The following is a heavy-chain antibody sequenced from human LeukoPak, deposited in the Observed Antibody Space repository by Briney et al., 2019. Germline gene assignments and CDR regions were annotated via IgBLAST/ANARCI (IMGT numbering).Heavy chain of an antibody. J-gene: IGHJ4*02. CDR2: IIPILGIA. CDR3: ARVSSSDDSSGFDY. Sequence: ASVKVSCKASGYTFTNYGISWVRQAPGQGLEWMGRIIPILGIANYAQKFQGRVTITADKSTSTAYMELSSLGSEDTAVYYCARVSSSDDSSGFDYWGQGTLVTVSS. D-gene: IGHD3-22*01. CDR1: GYTFTNYG. V-gene: IGHV1-69*04.